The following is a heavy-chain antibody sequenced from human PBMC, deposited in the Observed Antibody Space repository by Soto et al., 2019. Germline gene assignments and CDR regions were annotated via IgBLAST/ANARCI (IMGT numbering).Heavy chain of an antibody. J-gene: IGHJ4*02. CDR2: IYWDDDK. V-gene: IGHV2-5*02. D-gene: IGHD1-1*01. CDR3: VHRAGIDGNWNGGYFDY. Sequence: QITLRESGPTRVKPTQTLTLTCTFSGFSLSARPVAVGWIRQPPGKALERLALIYWDDDKRYSPSLMGRLTITKDTSKNQVVLTMTNMDPLDTAIYYCVHRAGIDGNWNGGYFDYWGQGALVTVSS. CDR1: GFSLSARPVA.